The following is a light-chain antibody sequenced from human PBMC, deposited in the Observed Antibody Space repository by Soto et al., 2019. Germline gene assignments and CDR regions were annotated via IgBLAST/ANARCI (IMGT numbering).Light chain of an antibody. V-gene: IGKV1-5*01. CDR3: QQYDDNSRT. Sequence: DIQITQSPSTLSSSFVDRVTISCRASQSISSWLAWYQQKPGKAPKLLMSDASSLERGVPSRFSGSGSGTEFTLTISSLQPDDFATYYCQQYDDNSRTFGLGTKVDIK. CDR2: DAS. J-gene: IGKJ1*01. CDR1: QSISSW.